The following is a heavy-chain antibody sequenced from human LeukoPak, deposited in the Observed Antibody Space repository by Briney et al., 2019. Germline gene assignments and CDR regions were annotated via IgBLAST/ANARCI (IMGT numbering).Heavy chain of an antibody. CDR1: GFTFTSYV. V-gene: IGHV1-18*04. CDR3: ARETDSMVDY. CDR2: ISVYNGNT. J-gene: IGHJ4*02. D-gene: IGHD3-22*01. Sequence: ASVKVSCKASGFTFTSYVISWVRQAPGQGLEWMGWISVYNGNTNYAQKLQGRGTMTTDTSTSTAYMELRSLRSDDTAVYYCARETDSMVDYWGQGTLVTVSS.